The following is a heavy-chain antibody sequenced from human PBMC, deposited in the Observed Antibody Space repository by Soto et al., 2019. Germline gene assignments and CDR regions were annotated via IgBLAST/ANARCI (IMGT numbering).Heavy chain of an antibody. D-gene: IGHD3-3*01. CDR2: IYYSGST. J-gene: IGHJ5*02. V-gene: IGHV4-31*03. CDR1: GGSISSGGYY. Sequence: SETLSLTCTVSGGSISSGGYYWSWIRQHPGKGLEWIGYIYYSGSTYYNPSLKSRVTISVDTSKNQFSLKLSSVTAADTAVYYCARDGRRIFGLNPWGQGTLVTVS. CDR3: ARDGRRIFGLNP.